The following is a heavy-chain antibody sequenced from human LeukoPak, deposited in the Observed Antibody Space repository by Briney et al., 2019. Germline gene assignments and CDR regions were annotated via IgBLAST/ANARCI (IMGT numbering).Heavy chain of an antibody. V-gene: IGHV3-30*04. CDR1: GFTFSSYA. CDR3: ARDPLGDSTYYFDY. Sequence: PGGSLRLSCAASGFTFSSYAMHWVRQAPGKGLEWVAVISYDGSNKYYADSVKGRFTISRDNSKNTLYPQMNSLRAEDTAVYYCARDPLGDSTYYFDYWGQGTLVTVSS. CDR2: ISYDGSNK. D-gene: IGHD2-21*01. J-gene: IGHJ4*02.